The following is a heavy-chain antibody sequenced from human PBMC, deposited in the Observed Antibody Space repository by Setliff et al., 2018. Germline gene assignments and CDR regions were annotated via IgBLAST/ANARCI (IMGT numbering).Heavy chain of an antibody. J-gene: IGHJ5*01. Sequence: PGGSLRLSCAASGFTFSDYYMSWIRQAPGKGLEWVSYISSSGSTIYHADSVKGRFTISRDSSKNTLYLQMNSLTAEDTAMYYCARDRGGTNPWFDSWGQGTLVTVSS. CDR2: ISSSGSTI. CDR3: ARDRGGTNPWFDS. CDR1: GFTFSDYY. V-gene: IGHV3-11*01. D-gene: IGHD3-10*01.